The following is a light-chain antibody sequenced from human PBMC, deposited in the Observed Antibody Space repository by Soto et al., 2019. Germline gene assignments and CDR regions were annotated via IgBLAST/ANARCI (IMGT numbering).Light chain of an antibody. CDR2: GAS. V-gene: IGKV3-20*01. Sequence: EVVLTQSPGTLSLSPRERATLSCRASQSVSNNYLAWYQHKPGQAPRLLIYGASNRAPGIPARFSGSGSGPDFTLTISRLEPEDFAVYYCQQHAASPRTFGQGTLVEVK. CDR1: QSVSNNY. J-gene: IGKJ1*01. CDR3: QQHAASPRT.